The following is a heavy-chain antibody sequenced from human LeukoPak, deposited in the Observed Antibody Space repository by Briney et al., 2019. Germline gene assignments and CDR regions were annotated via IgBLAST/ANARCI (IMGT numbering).Heavy chain of an antibody. Sequence: GGSLRLSCAASGFTFRSYAMSWVRQAPGKGLEWVSSISGSGGNTYYADSVRGRFSISRDNSKNTLYLQMNSLRAEDTAVFYCAKLPTTGWYAGGNWFDPWGQGTLVTVSS. CDR3: AKLPTTGWYAGGNWFDP. CDR2: ISGSGGNT. V-gene: IGHV3-23*01. D-gene: IGHD6-19*01. J-gene: IGHJ5*02. CDR1: GFTFRSYA.